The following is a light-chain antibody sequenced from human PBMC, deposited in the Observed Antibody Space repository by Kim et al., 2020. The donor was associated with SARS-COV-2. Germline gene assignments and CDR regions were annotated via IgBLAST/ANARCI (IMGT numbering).Light chain of an antibody. CDR2: EVS. V-gene: IGLV2-8*01. J-gene: IGLJ1*01. CDR3: SSYAAISNFD. Sequence: QSALTQPPSASGSPGQSVTISCTGTSSDVGGYNYVSWYQQHPGKAPKLMIYEVSKRPSGVPDRFSGSKSGNTASLTVSGLQAEDEADYYCSSYAAISNFDFGTGTKVTVL. CDR1: SSDVGGYNY.